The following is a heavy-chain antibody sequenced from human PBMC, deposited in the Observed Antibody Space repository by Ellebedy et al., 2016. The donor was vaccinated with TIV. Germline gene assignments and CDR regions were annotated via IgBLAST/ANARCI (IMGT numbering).Heavy chain of an antibody. J-gene: IGHJ5*02. CDR1: GFSFRSYW. V-gene: IGHV3-7*01. CDR2: IYQDGSDE. CDR3: ARRGSYGDYAVQINSWFDP. D-gene: IGHD4-17*01. Sequence: GESLKISCAASGFSFRSYWMSWVRQVPGKGLEWVANIYQDGSDEYYVDSVKGRFTISRDNDNKALFLQMNSLRVEDTAVYYCARRGSYGDYAVQINSWFDPWGQGTLVTVSS.